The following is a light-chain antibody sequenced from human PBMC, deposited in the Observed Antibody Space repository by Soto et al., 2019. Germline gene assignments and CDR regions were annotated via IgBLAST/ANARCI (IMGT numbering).Light chain of an antibody. Sequence: EIVLTQSPGTLSLPPGERATLSCRASQSVSSSFLAWYQQKPGQAPRLLIYGASSRATGIPDRFSGSGSGTDVTLTISRLEPEDFAVYYCQQDGSSPWTFGQGTKVEIK. CDR3: QQDGSSPWT. V-gene: IGKV3-20*01. CDR2: GAS. J-gene: IGKJ1*01. CDR1: QSVSSSF.